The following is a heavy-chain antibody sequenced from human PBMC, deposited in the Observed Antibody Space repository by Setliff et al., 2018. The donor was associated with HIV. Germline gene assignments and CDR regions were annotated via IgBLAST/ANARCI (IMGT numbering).Heavy chain of an antibody. D-gene: IGHD1-26*01. CDR1: GFTFDSFW. Sequence: GGSLRLSCITSGFTFDSFWMGWVRQAPGKGLEWVANINQDGRDKYFVDSVRGRLTISRDNAKNSLFLQMNGLRAGDTAVYYCASARIPTGGTSTSLDFWGQGTLVTVSS. CDR2: INQDGRDK. V-gene: IGHV3-7*03. J-gene: IGHJ4*02. CDR3: ASARIPTGGTSTSLDF.